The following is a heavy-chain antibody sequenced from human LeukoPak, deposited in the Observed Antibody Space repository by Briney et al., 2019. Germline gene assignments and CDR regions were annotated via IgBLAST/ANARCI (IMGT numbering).Heavy chain of an antibody. CDR1: GFTFSSYA. CDR3: AKDSQPAGTHFDY. D-gene: IGHD6-19*01. V-gene: IGHV3-23*01. CDR2: ISGSGGST. J-gene: IGHJ4*02. Sequence: GGSLRLSCAASGFTFSSYAMSWVRQAPGKGLEWVSAISGSGGSTYYADSVRGRFTISRDNSKNTLYLQMNSLRAEDTAVYYCAKDSQPAGTHFDYWGQGTLVTVSS.